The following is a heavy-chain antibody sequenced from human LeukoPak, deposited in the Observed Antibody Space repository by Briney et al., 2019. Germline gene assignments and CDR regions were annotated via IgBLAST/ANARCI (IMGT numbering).Heavy chain of an antibody. CDR2: ISSSSSYI. CDR1: GFTFSSYS. J-gene: IGHJ4*02. D-gene: IGHD6-13*01. Sequence: GRSLRLSCAASGFTFSSYSMNWVRQAPGKGLEWVSSISSSSSYIYYADSVKGRFTISRDNAKNSLYLQMNSLRAEDTAVYYCARHLSSNWYNEKAFDFWGQGILVTVSS. CDR3: ARHLSSNWYNEKAFDF. V-gene: IGHV3-21*01.